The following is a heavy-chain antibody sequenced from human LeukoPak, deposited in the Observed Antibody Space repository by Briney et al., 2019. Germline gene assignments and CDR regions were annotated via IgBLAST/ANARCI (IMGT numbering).Heavy chain of an antibody. CDR1: GGTFSSYA. V-gene: IGHV1-69*05. D-gene: IGHD1-26*01. Sequence: SSVKVSCKSSGGTFSSYAISWVRQAPGQGLEWVGGIIPLFGTANYAQKIQGRVTITTDESTSTAYMELSSLRSEDTAVYYCARNTNSGSYYVLDYCGQGTLVTVSS. CDR2: IIPLFGTA. J-gene: IGHJ4*02. CDR3: ARNTNSGSYYVLDY.